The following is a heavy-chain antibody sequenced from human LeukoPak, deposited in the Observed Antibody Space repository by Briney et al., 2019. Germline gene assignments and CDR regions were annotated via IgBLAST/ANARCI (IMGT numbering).Heavy chain of an antibody. V-gene: IGHV4-34*01. J-gene: IGHJ4*02. CDR3: ARAQSGCFDY. CDR2: INHVGST. D-gene: IGHD6-19*01. CDR1: SGSFNNYY. Sequence: PSETLSLTCAVLSGSFNNYYWSWIRQPPGKGLEWLGEINHVGSTTYNSSLKSRVIISVYTSRIQFSLNLNSVTAADTAVYYCARAQSGCFDYWGQGTLVTVSS.